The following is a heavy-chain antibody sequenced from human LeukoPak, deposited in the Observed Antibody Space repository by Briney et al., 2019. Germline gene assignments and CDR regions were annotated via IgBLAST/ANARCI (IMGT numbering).Heavy chain of an antibody. CDR1: RLTFSTYS. J-gene: IGHJ4*02. V-gene: IGHV3-21*01. Sequence: GGSLRLSCAASRLTFSTYSMNWVRLAPGKGLEWVSSISSSSSYRYYADSVKGRFTIARGNAKNSLYLQMNSLRAEDLAVYYCARYGRGAVAGFDYWGQGTLVTVSS. CDR2: ISSSSSYR. D-gene: IGHD6-19*01. CDR3: ARYGRGAVAGFDY.